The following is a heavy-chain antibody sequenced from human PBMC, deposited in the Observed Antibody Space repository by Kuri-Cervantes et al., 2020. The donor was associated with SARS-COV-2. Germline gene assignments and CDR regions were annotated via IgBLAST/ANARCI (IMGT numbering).Heavy chain of an antibody. Sequence: GESLKISCAASGFTFSSYWMSWVRQAPGKGLEWVANIKQDGSEKYYVDSVKGPFTISRDNADNSLYLQMNSLRAEDTAVYYCARDGYGMDVWGQGTTVTVSS. CDR3: ARDGYGMDV. V-gene: IGHV3-7*01. CDR2: IKQDGSEK. CDR1: GFTFSSYW. J-gene: IGHJ6*02.